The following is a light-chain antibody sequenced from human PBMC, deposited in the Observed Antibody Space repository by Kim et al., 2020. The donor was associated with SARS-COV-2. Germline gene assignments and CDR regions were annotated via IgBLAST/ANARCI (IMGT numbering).Light chain of an antibody. V-gene: IGKV1-39*01. CDR1: QAIISY. Sequence: DIQMTQSPSSLSASIGDRVTITCRTSQAIISYLNWYQQKPGRAPKILINAASNLQSGVPSRFSGSGSGTEFSLTISNLQPEDFATYYCQQAYSTPFTFGPGTKVDIK. CDR2: AAS. J-gene: IGKJ3*01. CDR3: QQAYSTPFT.